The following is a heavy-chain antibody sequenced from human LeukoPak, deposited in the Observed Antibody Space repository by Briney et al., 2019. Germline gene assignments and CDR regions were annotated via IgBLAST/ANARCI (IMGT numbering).Heavy chain of an antibody. CDR3: ARGEVAAAGGYYYYGMDV. Sequence: GGSLRLSCAASGFTFSSYDMHWVRQATGKGLEWVSAIGTAGNTYYPASVKGRFTISRENAKNSLYLQMNSLRAGDTAVYYCARGEVAAAGGYYYYGMDVWGQGTTVTVSS. D-gene: IGHD6-13*01. CDR2: IGTAGNT. CDR1: GFTFSSYD. J-gene: IGHJ6*02. V-gene: IGHV3-13*01.